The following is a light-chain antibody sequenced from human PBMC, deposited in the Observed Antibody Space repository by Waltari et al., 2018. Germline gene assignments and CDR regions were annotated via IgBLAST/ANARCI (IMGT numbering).Light chain of an antibody. J-gene: IGKJ3*01. CDR3: QQYNNWPPLFT. Sequence: EIVMTQSPATLSVSPGDRATLSCRASQTISSNLAWYQQRPGQAPRLLIYGASNRATGIPARFSGTGSGTEFTLTISSLQSEDFADYYCQQYNNWPPLFTFGPGTKVDMK. CDR2: GAS. V-gene: IGKV3D-15*01. CDR1: QTISSN.